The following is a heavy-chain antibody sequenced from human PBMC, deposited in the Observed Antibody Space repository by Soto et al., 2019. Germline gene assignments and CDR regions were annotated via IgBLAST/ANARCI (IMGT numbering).Heavy chain of an antibody. J-gene: IGHJ6*02. CDR1: GFTFSSYG. Sequence: QVQLVESGGGVVQPGRSLRLSCAASGFTFSSYGMHWVRQAPGKGLEWVAVIWYDGSNKYYADSVKGRFTISRDNPKNTLYLQMNSLRAEDTAVYYCARDYIAPYYYYGMDVWGQGTTVTVSS. CDR3: ARDYIAPYYYYGMDV. CDR2: IWYDGSNK. V-gene: IGHV3-33*01. D-gene: IGHD6-13*01.